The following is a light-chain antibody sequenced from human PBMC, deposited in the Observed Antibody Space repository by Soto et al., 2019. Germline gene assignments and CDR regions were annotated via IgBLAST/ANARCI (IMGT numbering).Light chain of an antibody. J-gene: IGLJ1*01. CDR3: SSFTDGNNLV. Sequence: QSALTQSPSASGSPGQSGTISCTGTSSDIGGYNSVSWYQQHPGIAAKVMIYDVTKRPSGVPDRVSGSKSGNTASLPVSAVQAEDEADYDCSSFTDGNNLVFGTGTKVTVL. V-gene: IGLV2-8*01. CDR2: DVT. CDR1: SSDIGGYNS.